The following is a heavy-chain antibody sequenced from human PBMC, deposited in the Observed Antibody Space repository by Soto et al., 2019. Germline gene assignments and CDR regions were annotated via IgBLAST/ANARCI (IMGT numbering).Heavy chain of an antibody. D-gene: IGHD3-22*01. Sequence: EVQLLESGGGLVQPGGSLRLSCAASGFTFSSSAVSWVRQAPGKGPEWLSSISGSGSTIYYADSVKGRFTISRDNSKNTLYLQMSSLRAEDTAVYYCAKVFYYDDSSGYYDFDYWGQGTLVTVSS. CDR2: ISGSGSTI. CDR3: AKVFYYDDSSGYYDFDY. CDR1: GFTFSSSA. V-gene: IGHV3-23*01. J-gene: IGHJ4*02.